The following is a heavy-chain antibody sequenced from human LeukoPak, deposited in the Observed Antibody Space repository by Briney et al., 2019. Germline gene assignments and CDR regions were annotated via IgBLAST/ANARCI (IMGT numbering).Heavy chain of an antibody. CDR3: ALTAHYYYYGMDV. CDR1: GFTFSSYS. V-gene: IGHV3-48*04. J-gene: IGHJ6*02. D-gene: IGHD5-18*01. CDR2: ISSSGGSI. Sequence: GGSLRLSCAASGFTFSSYSMNWVRQPPGKGLEWVSYISSSGGSIYYADSVKGRFTISRDNAKNSLYLQVNSLRAEDTAVYYCALTAHYYYYGMDVWGQGTTVTVSS.